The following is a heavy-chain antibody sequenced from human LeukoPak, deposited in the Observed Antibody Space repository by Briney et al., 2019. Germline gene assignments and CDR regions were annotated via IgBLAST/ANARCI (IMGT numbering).Heavy chain of an antibody. CDR3: ARSITAPYLDY. CDR2: INSDGSST. V-gene: IGHV3-74*01. J-gene: IGHJ4*02. D-gene: IGHD5-24*01. Sequence: GGSLRLSCAASGFTFSSYWMHWVRQAPGKGLVWVSRINSDGSSTSYADSVKGRFTISRDNAKNTLYLQMNSLRAEDTAVYYCARSITAPYLDYWGQGTLVTVSS. CDR1: GFTFSSYW.